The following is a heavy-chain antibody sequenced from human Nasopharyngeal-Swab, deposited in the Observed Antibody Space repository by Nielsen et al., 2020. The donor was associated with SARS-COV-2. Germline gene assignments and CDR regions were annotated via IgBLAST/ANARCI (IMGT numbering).Heavy chain of an antibody. J-gene: IGHJ6*02. CDR3: ARALWGSYYYGMDV. CDR2: ISYDGSNK. Sequence: GESLKISCAASGFTFSSYAMHWVRQAPGKGLEWVAVISYDGSNKYYADSVKGRFTISRDNSKNKLYLQMNSLRAEDTAVYYCARALWGSYYYGMDVWGRGTTVTVSS. V-gene: IGHV3-30*04. CDR1: GFTFSSYA. D-gene: IGHD7-27*01.